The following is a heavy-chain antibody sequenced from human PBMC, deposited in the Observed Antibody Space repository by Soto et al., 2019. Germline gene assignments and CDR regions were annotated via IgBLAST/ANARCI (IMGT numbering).Heavy chain of an antibody. D-gene: IGHD3-3*01. V-gene: IGHV4-34*01. Sequence: SETLSLTCAVYGGSFSGNYWSWIRQPPGKGLEWIGEIRQSGSSTYNPALVSRATMSQDTSKNQFSLKLSLVTAADTAVYYCAREKWVGGTMFVMGSPGYSGMDVWGQGNTVTVSS. CDR2: IRQSGSS. CDR3: AREKWVGGTMFVMGSPGYSGMDV. CDR1: GGSFSGNY. J-gene: IGHJ6*02.